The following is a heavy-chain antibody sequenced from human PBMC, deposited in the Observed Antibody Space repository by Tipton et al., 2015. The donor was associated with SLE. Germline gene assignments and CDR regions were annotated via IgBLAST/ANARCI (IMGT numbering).Heavy chain of an antibody. J-gene: IGHJ3*02. Sequence: TLSLTCAVSGYSISSGYYWGWIRQPPGKGLEWIGRIYTSGSTNYNPSLKTRVTMSVDTSKNQFSLKLSSVTAADTAVYYCARDPGGGSVYAFDIWGQGTMVTVSS. D-gene: IGHD2-8*02. CDR1: GYSISSGYY. V-gene: IGHV4-38-2*02. CDR2: IYTSGST. CDR3: ARDPGGGSVYAFDI.